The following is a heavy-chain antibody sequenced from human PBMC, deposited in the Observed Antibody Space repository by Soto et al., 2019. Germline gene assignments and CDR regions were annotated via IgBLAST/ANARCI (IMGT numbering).Heavy chain of an antibody. V-gene: IGHV4-30-4*01. J-gene: IGHJ4*02. D-gene: IGHD3-22*01. Sequence: SETLSLTCTVSGGSISSGDYYWSWIRQPPGKGLEWIGYIYYSGSTYYNPSLKSRVTISVDTSKNQFSLKLSSVTAADTAVYYCARVDDSSGYYYGGIDYWGQGTLVTVSS. CDR3: ARVDDSSGYYYGGIDY. CDR1: GGSISSGDYY. CDR2: IYYSGST.